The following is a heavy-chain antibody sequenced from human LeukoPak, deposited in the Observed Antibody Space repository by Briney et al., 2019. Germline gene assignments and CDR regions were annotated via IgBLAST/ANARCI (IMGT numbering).Heavy chain of an antibody. CDR2: LRSNTGGT. J-gene: IGHJ4*02. Sequence: GASVKVSCKASGYTFTDLYIHWMRQAPGQGLEWMGFLRSNTGGTSYAQKFQVRVTMTRDSSISTAYMEMTGLTSDDTAVYFCARHSYDFDFDYWGQGTLVTVSA. CDR3: ARHSYDFDFDY. D-gene: IGHD3-3*01. CDR1: GYTFTDLY. V-gene: IGHV1-2*02.